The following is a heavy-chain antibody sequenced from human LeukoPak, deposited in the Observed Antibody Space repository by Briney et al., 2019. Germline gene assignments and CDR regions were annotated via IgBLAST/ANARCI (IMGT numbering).Heavy chain of an antibody. CDR3: AREYYDSSGYY. CDR2: ISYDGSNK. V-gene: IGHV3-30-3*01. CDR1: GFTFSSYA. D-gene: IGHD3-22*01. Sequence: TGGSLRLSCAASGFTFSSYAMHWVRQAPGKGLEWVAVISYDGSNKYYADSVKGRFTISRDNAKNTLYLQMNSLRPEDTAVYYCAREYYDSSGYYWGQGTLVTVSS. J-gene: IGHJ4*02.